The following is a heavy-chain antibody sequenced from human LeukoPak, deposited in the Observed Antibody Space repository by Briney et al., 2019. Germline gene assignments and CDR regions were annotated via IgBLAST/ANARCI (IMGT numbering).Heavy chain of an antibody. D-gene: IGHD6-6*01. CDR1: GYTFTMYY. Sequence: GASVKVSCKASGYTFTMYYIHWVRQAPGQGLEWMGMINPSDGATTYAQRFQGRVTMTRDMSTTTAYMELSSLRSEDTAVYYCARGPYSSSSGNYYYYYMDVWGKGTTVTVSS. CDR2: INPSDGAT. CDR3: ARGPYSSSSGNYYYYYMDV. J-gene: IGHJ6*03. V-gene: IGHV1-46*01.